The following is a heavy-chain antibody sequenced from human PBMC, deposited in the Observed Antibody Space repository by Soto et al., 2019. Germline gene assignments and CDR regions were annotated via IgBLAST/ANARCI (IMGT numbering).Heavy chain of an antibody. CDR1: GGTFSSYA. CDR2: ISAYNGNT. D-gene: IGHD3-10*01. Sequence: ASVKVSCKASGGTFSSYAISWVRQAPGQGLEWMGGISAYNGNTNYAQKLQGRVTMTTDTSTSTAYMELRSLRSDDTAVYYCARELIYGSGSYYWGQGTLVTVSS. CDR3: ARELIYGSGSYY. V-gene: IGHV1-18*01. J-gene: IGHJ4*02.